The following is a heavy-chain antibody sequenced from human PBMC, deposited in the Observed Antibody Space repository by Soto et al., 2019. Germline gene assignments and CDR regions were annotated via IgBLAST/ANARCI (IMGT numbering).Heavy chain of an antibody. CDR1: GFTFSSHA. CDR2: ISYDGSNK. CDR3: ARVDYYDSTGFFDY. J-gene: IGHJ4*02. D-gene: IGHD3-22*01. V-gene: IGHV3-30-3*01. Sequence: QVQLVESGGGVVQPGRSLRLSCAASGFTFSSHAMHWVRQAPGKGLEWVALISYDGSNKYYADSVKGRFTISRDNSKNTLYLEINSLRVEDTAVYYCARVDYYDSTGFFDYWGQGTLVTVSS.